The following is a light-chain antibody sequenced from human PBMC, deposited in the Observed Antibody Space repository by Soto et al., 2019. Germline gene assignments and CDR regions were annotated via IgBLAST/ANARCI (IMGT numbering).Light chain of an antibody. J-gene: IGKJ1*01. CDR2: KAS. Sequence: DIQMTQSPSTLSASVGDRVTITCRASQSISSWLAWYQQKPGKAPKLLIYKASSLKSGVPSRFSGSGSGTEFTLTISSLQPVDFATYYCQQYVTASRSFGQGTKVEFK. CDR1: QSISSW. CDR3: QQYVTASRS. V-gene: IGKV1-5*03.